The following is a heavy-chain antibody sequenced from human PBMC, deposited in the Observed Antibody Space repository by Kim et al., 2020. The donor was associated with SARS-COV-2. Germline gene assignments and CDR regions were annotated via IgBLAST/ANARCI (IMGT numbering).Heavy chain of an antibody. J-gene: IGHJ5*02. Sequence: GKTYYADSVKGRFTISRDNSKNTLYLQMNSLRAEDTAVYYCAKDLATAGTWGQGTLVTVSS. D-gene: IGHD6-13*01. CDR2: GKT. CDR3: AKDLATAGT. V-gene: IGHV3-23*01.